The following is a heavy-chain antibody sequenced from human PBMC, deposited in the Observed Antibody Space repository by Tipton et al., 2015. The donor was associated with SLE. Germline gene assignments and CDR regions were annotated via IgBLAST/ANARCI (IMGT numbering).Heavy chain of an antibody. D-gene: IGHD2-15*01. V-gene: IGHV4-39*01. Sequence: TLSLTCTVSGGSISSSSYYWGWIRQPPGKGLEWIGSIYYSGSTYYNPSLKSRVTISVDTSKNQFSLKLSSVTAADTAVYYCARCPGGRWWRFDPWGQGTLVTVSS. J-gene: IGHJ5*02. CDR1: GGSISSSSYY. CDR2: IYYSGST. CDR3: ARCPGGRWWRFDP.